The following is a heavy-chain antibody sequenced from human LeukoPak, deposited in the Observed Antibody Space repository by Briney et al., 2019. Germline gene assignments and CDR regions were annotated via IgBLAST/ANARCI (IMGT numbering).Heavy chain of an antibody. D-gene: IGHD2-2*01. V-gene: IGHV4-4*07. Sequence: SSETLSLACTLSGRSLSSYYCGWIRQPAARVLEWIGRIYNSANTNYNPALKSRVTMSVDTSKKQFSLKLSSVTAADTAVYYCARGTSFYDYYMDVWGKGTTVTVSS. CDR2: IYNSANT. CDR1: GRSLSSYY. J-gene: IGHJ6*03. CDR3: ARGTSFYDYYMDV.